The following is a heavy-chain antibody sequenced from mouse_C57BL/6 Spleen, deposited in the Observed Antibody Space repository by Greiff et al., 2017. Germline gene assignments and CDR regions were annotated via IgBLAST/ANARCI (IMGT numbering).Heavy chain of an antibody. CDR1: GYTFTSYW. CDR3: ARWDYDGDAMDY. J-gene: IGHJ4*01. D-gene: IGHD2-4*01. V-gene: IGHV1-55*01. Sequence: QFQLQQPGAELVKPGASVKMSCKASGYTFTSYWITWVKQRPGQGLEWIGDIYPGSGSTNYNEKFKSKATLTVDTSSSTAYMQLSSLTSEDSAVYYCARWDYDGDAMDYWGQGTSVTVSS. CDR2: IYPGSGST.